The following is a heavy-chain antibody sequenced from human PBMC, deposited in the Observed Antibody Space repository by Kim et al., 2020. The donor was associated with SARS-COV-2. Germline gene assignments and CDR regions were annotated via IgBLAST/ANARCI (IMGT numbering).Heavy chain of an antibody. D-gene: IGHD6-13*01. CDR1: GFTFSSYA. CDR2: ISGSGGST. CDR3: AKDVGQEYSSSWYHFRGGKTDAFDI. Sequence: PGGSLRLSCAASGFTFSSYAMSWVRQAPGKGLEWVSAISGSGGSTYYADSVKGRFTISRDNSKNTLYLQMNSLRAEDTAVYYCAKDVGQEYSSSWYHFRGGKTDAFDIWGQGTMVTVSS. V-gene: IGHV3-23*01. J-gene: IGHJ3*02.